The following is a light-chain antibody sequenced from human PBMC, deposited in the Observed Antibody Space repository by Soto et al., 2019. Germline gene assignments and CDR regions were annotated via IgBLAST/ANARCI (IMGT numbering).Light chain of an antibody. CDR2: GAS. J-gene: IGKJ1*01. CDR1: QSVNSH. V-gene: IGKV3-15*01. CDR3: QQYHHWPWT. Sequence: PGDRATLSCRASQSVNSHLAWYQLKPGQAPRLLISGASSRAPGIPDRFSANGSGTEFTLTISSLQSEDFAVYSCQQYHHWPWTFGQGTNVEIK.